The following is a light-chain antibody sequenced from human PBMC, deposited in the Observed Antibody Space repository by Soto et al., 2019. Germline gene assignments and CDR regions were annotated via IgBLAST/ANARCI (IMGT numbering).Light chain of an antibody. CDR2: DAS. J-gene: IGKJ4*02. CDR3: QQRGNWPLT. CDR1: QSINNY. Sequence: EIVLTQSPATLSLSPGERATLSCRASQSINNYVAWYQQTPGQANRLLIYDASNRATGIPARLSGTGSGTDFTRPISSREPDDFALYFCQQRGNWPLTCGGGTKV. V-gene: IGKV3-11*01.